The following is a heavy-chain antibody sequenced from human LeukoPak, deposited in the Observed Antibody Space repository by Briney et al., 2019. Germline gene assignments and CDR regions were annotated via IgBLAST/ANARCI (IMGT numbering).Heavy chain of an antibody. CDR1: GGSISSYY. V-gene: IGHV4-59*08. Sequence: SETLSLTCTVSGGSISSYYWSWIRQPPGKGLEWIGYIYYSGSTNYNPSLKSRVTISVDTSKNQFSLKLSSVTAADTSVYYCARLANYDFWRGPYPHDAFDIWGQGTMVTVSS. D-gene: IGHD3-3*01. J-gene: IGHJ3*02. CDR3: ARLANYDFWRGPYPHDAFDI. CDR2: IYYSGST.